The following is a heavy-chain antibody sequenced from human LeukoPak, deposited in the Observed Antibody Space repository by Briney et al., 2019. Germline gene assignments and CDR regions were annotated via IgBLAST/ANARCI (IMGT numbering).Heavy chain of an antibody. Sequence: GASVKVSCKASGGTFSSYAISWVRQAPGQGLEWMGGIIPIFGTANYAQKFQGRVTITADESTSTAYMELSSLRSEDTAVYYCARDSGGNLPLDYWGQGTLVTVSS. CDR1: GGTFSSYA. V-gene: IGHV1-69*13. D-gene: IGHD4-23*01. CDR2: IIPIFGTA. J-gene: IGHJ4*02. CDR3: ARDSGGNLPLDY.